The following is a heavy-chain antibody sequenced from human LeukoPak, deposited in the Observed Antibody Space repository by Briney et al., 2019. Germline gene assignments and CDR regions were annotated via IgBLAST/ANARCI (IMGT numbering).Heavy chain of an antibody. D-gene: IGHD3-10*01. Sequence: GGSLRLSCAASRFTFSRYDMHWVRQATGKGLEWVSAIGSAGDTYYPGSVKGRFTISRDNSKNTLYLQMNSLRAEDTAVYYCAKDRDNWFDPWGQGTLVTVSS. CDR3: AKDRDNWFDP. V-gene: IGHV3-13*01. J-gene: IGHJ5*02. CDR1: RFTFSRYD. CDR2: IGSAGDT.